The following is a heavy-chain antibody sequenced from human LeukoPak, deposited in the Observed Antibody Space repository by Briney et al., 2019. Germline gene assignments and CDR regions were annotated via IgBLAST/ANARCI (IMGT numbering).Heavy chain of an antibody. CDR2: INPYTGAT. D-gene: IGHD1-1*01. J-gene: IGHJ5*02. CDR1: EYTSSDFY. Sequence: ASVKVSCQASEYTSSDFYLNWVRQAPGQGHEWMGWINPYTGATIYAQNFQGRVTMTWDASIGTGYVELTRLTSDDTALYYCATSTVTHTRDPWGQGTLVTVSS. V-gene: IGHV1-2*02. CDR3: ATSTVTHTRDP.